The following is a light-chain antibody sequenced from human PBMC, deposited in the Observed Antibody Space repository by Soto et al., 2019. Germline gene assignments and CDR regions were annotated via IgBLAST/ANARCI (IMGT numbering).Light chain of an antibody. V-gene: IGKV3-20*01. CDR1: QSVASSY. Sequence: EILLTQSPVTLSLSPGERATLSCRASQSVASSYLAWYQQKPGQAPRLLISDAYKRATGIADRFTGSGSGTDFTLIISRLEPEDFAVYYCKQNGTPPLTFAQGTRLAIK. J-gene: IGKJ5*01. CDR3: KQNGTPPLT. CDR2: DAY.